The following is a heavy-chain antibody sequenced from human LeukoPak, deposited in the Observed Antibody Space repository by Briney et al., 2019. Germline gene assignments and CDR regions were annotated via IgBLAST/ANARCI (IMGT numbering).Heavy chain of an antibody. CDR2: IIPIFGTA. Sequence: SVKVSCKASGGTFSSYAISWVRQAPGQGLEWMGGIIPIFGTANYAQKFQGRVTITADKSTSTAYMELSSLRSDDTAVYYCARDDYYDSSGYYTLWGQGTLVTVSS. V-gene: IGHV1-69*06. D-gene: IGHD3-22*01. CDR1: GGTFSSYA. J-gene: IGHJ1*01. CDR3: ARDDYYDSSGYYTL.